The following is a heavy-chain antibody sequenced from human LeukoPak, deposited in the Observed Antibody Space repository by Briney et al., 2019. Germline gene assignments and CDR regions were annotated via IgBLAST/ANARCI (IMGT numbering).Heavy chain of an antibody. CDR2: INPNSGGT. D-gene: IGHD4-23*01. CDR1: GYTFTGYY. V-gene: IGHV1-2*02. Sequence: ASVKVSCKASGYTFTGYYMHWVRQAPGQGLEWMGWINPNSGGTNYAQKFQGRVTMTRDTSISTAYMELSWLRSDDTALYYCATDYAGNSVPDYWGQGTLVTVPS. CDR3: ATDYAGNSVPDY. J-gene: IGHJ4*02.